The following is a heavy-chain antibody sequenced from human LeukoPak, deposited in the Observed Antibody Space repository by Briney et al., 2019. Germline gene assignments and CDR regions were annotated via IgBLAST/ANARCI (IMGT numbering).Heavy chain of an antibody. CDR3: ARHPHDIVVVPERSRFDP. V-gene: IGHV4-39*01. CDR2: IYYSGST. J-gene: IGHJ5*02. Sequence: PSETLSLTCTVSGGSISSSSYYWGWIRQPPGKGLEWIGSIYYSGSTYYNPSLKSRVTISVDTSKNQFSLKLSSVTAADTAVYYCARHPHDIVVVPERSRFDPWGQGTLVTVSS. CDR1: GGSISSSSYY. D-gene: IGHD2-2*01.